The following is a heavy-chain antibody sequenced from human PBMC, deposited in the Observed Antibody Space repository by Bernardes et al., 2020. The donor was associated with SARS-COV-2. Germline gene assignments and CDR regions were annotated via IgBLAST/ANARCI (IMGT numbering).Heavy chain of an antibody. V-gene: IGHV3-49*03. D-gene: IGHD3-3*01. CDR1: GFTFGDYA. CDR3: SRSDFWSGYRPHY. CDR2: IRSGAYGGTT. Sequence: GGSLRLSCTTSGFTFGDYAVSWFRQAPGKGLEWVGFIRSGAYGGTTEYAASVKGRFTISRDDSKSIAYLQMNRLKVEDSGVYYCSRSDFWSGYRPHYWGQGTLVTVSS. J-gene: IGHJ4*02.